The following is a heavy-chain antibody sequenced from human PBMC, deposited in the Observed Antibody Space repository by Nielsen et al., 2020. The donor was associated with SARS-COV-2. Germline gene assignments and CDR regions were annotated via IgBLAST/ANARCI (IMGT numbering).Heavy chain of an antibody. CDR1: GFTFSSYA. CDR3: ANGHPYSSGWRHNFDY. J-gene: IGHJ4*02. Sequence: GGSLRLSCAASGFTFSSYAMSWVRQAPGKGLEWVSAISGSGGSTYYADSVKGRFTISRDNSKNTLYLQMNSLRAEDTAVYYCANGHPYSSGWRHNFDYWGQRTLVTVSS. V-gene: IGHV3-23*01. D-gene: IGHD6-19*01. CDR2: ISGSGGST.